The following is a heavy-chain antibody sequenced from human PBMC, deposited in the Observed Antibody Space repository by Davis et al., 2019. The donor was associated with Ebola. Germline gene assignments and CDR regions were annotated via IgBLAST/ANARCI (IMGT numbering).Heavy chain of an antibody. CDR2: IYYSGST. J-gene: IGHJ6*02. D-gene: IGHD6-13*01. CDR3: ARVGVYSSIPGLYYYYGMDV. CDR1: GGSISSGGYY. V-gene: IGHV4-31*03. Sequence: MPSETLSLTCTVSGGSISSGGYYWSWIRQHPGKGLEWIGYIYYSGSTYYNPSLKSRVTISVDTSKNQFSLKLSSVTAADTAVYYCARVGVYSSIPGLYYYYGMDVWGQGTTVTVSS.